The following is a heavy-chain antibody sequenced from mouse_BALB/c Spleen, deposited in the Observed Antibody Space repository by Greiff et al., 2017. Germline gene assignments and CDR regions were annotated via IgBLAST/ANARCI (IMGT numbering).Heavy chain of an antibody. D-gene: IGHD2-4*01. CDR2: INPSSGYT. V-gene: IGHV1-4*01. CDR1: GYTFTSYT. CDR3: ARGDYDDGDV. J-gene: IGHJ1*01. Sequence: QVQLKESGAELARPGASVKMSCKASGYTFTSYTMHWVKQRPGQGLEWIGYINPSSGYTNYNQKFKDKATLTADKSSSTAYMQLSSLTSEDSAVYDCARGDYDDGDVWGAGTTVTVSS.